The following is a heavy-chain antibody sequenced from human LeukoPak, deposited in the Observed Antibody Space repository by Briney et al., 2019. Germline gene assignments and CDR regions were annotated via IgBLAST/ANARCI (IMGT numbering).Heavy chain of an antibody. V-gene: IGHV4-61*02. Sequence: SETLSLTCTVSGGSISSGSYYWRWIRQPAGKGLEWIGRIYTSGSTNYNPSLKSRVTISVDTSKNQFSLKLSSVTAADTAVYYCARARGVAARPGAPYYYYYGMDVWGQGTTVTVSS. CDR1: GGSISSGSYY. D-gene: IGHD6-6*01. J-gene: IGHJ6*02. CDR2: IYTSGST. CDR3: ARARGVAARPGAPYYYYYGMDV.